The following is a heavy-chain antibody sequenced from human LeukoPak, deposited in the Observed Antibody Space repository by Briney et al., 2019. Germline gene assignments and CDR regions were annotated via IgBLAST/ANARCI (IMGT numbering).Heavy chain of an antibody. V-gene: IGHV4-34*01. D-gene: IGHD5-18*01. CDR3: ASQQRGMDV. Sequence: SETLSLTCAVYGGSFSAYYWSWIRQPPGKGLEWIGEINHSGSTNYNPSLKSRVAISVDTSKNQFSLKLSSVTAADTAVYYCASQQRGMDVWAKGPRSPSP. J-gene: IGHJ6*02. CDR2: INHSGST. CDR1: GGSFSAYY.